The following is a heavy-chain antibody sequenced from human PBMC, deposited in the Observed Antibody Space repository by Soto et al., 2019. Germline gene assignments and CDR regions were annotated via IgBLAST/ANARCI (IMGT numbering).Heavy chain of an antibody. CDR3: ARALDIVVVVAATGVSGYFDY. CDR2: INPSGGST. V-gene: IGHV1-46*01. Sequence: ASVKVSCKASGYTFTNYYIHWVRQAPGQGLEWMGIINPSGGSTRYAQKFQGRVTMTRDTSTNTVYIDLSSLRSEDTAVYYCARALDIVVVVAATGVSGYFDYWGQGTPVTVSS. D-gene: IGHD2-15*01. CDR1: GYTFTNYY. J-gene: IGHJ4*02.